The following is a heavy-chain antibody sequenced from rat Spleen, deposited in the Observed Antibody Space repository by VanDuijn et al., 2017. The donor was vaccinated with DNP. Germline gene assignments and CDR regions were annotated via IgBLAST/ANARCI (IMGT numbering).Heavy chain of an antibody. V-gene: IGHV5-25*01. CDR2: ISTSGTTT. Sequence: EAQLVQSGGGLVQPGRSLKLSCAASGFSFSHYYMAWVRQAPQRGLEWVASISTSGTTTYYQASVKGRFTLSRDNAKNSLYLQMNSLRSEDTATFYCATHELPAYAAFVYWGQVTLVAVSS. J-gene: IGHJ3*01. D-gene: IGHD3-7*01. CDR1: GFSFSHYY. CDR3: ATHELPAYAAFVY.